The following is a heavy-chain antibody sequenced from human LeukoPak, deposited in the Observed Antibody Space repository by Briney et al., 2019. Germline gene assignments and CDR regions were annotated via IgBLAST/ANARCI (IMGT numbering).Heavy chain of an antibody. J-gene: IGHJ4*02. CDR1: GFTFSDYY. CDR2: ISSSGSTI. CDR3: ARDRSSAVAGYHFDT. Sequence: GGSLRLSCAASGFTFSDYYMSWIRQAPGKGLEWVSYISSSGSTIYYADSVKGRFTISRDNAKNSLYLQMNSLRAEDTAVYYCARDRSSAVAGYHFDTWGQGTLVTVSS. V-gene: IGHV3-11*01. D-gene: IGHD6-19*01.